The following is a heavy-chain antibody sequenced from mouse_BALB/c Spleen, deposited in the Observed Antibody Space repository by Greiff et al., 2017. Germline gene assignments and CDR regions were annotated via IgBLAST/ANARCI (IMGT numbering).Heavy chain of an antibody. CDR2: IDPANGNT. CDR3: ASGGDAMDY. CDR1: GFNIKDTY. J-gene: IGHJ4*01. Sequence: EVQVVESGAELVKPGASVKLSCTASGFNIKDTYMHWVKQRPEQGLEWIGRIDPANGNTKYDPKFQGKATITADTSSNTTYLQLSSLTSEDTAVYYCASGGDAMDYWGQGTSVTVSS. V-gene: IGHV14-3*02.